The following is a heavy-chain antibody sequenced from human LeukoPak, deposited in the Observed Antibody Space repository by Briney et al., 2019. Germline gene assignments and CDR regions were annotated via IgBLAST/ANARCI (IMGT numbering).Heavy chain of an antibody. CDR3: ARDPSHYYGSGSYWLDY. J-gene: IGHJ4*02. CDR1: GGSISSYY. V-gene: IGHV4-59*01. CDR2: IYYSGST. D-gene: IGHD3-10*01. Sequence: SETLSLTCTVSGGSISSYYWSWIRQPPGKGLEWIGYIYYSGSTNYNPSLKSRVTISVDTSKNQFSLKLSSVTAADTAVYYCARDPSHYYGSGSYWLDYWGQGTLVTVSS.